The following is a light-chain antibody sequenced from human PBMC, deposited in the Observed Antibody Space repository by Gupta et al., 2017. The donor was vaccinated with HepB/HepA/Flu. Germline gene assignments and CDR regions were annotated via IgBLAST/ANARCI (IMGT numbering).Light chain of an antibody. CDR1: ESVSVY. CDR3: QQSYSLPWT. Sequence: PSSLSSSVGDRVTITCRASESVSVYLNWYQQKPGKAPKLLIHTASTLQSGVPSRFSGSGSGTDFTLTISSLQPEDFATYYCQQSYSLPWTFGRGTKVEIK. CDR2: TAS. V-gene: IGKV1-39*01. J-gene: IGKJ1*01.